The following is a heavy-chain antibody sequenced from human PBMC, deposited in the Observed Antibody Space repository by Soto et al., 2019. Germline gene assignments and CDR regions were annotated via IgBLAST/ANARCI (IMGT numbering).Heavy chain of an antibody. V-gene: IGHV4-59*01. D-gene: IGHD6-6*01. CDR2: IYYSGST. J-gene: IGHJ6*02. CDR3: ARDSAARHYYYGMDV. CDR1: GGSISSYY. Sequence: ASETLSLTCTVSGGSISSYYWSWIRQPPGKGLEWIGYIYYSGSTNYNPSLKSRVTISVDTSKNQFSLKLSSVTAADTAVYYCARDSAARHYYYGMDVWGQGTTVTVS.